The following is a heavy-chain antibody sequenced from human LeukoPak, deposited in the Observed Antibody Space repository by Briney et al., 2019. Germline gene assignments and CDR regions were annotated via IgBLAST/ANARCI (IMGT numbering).Heavy chain of an antibody. CDR3: ARAIVVVPAAAIPVLDV. D-gene: IGHD2-2*01. J-gene: IGHJ6*02. CDR1: GFTFSSYA. CDR2: ISGSGGST. Sequence: PGGSLRLSCAASGFTFSSYAMSWVRQAPGKGLEWVSAISGSGGSTYYADSVKGRFTISRDNSKNTLYLQMNSLRAEDTAVYYCARAIVVVPAAAIPVLDVWGQGTTVTVSS. V-gene: IGHV3-23*01.